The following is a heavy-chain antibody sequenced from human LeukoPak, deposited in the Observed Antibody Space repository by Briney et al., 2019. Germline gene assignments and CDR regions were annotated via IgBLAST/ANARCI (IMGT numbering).Heavy chain of an antibody. CDR2: IYYGGRN. CDR3: ARQSSSSTDWFDP. D-gene: IGHD6-6*01. CDR1: GGSISSSSYC. Sequence: SETLSLTCTVSGGSISSSSYCWGWIRQPPGKGLEWIRCIYYGGRNYSNPSLKSRVTISVDTSKNQFSLKLSSVTAADTAVYYCARQSSSSTDWFDPWGQGTLVTVSS. V-gene: IGHV4-39*01. J-gene: IGHJ5*02.